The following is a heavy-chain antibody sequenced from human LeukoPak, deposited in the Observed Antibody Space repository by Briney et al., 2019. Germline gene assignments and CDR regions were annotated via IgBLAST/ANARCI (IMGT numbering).Heavy chain of an antibody. J-gene: IGHJ4*02. V-gene: IGHV4-39*01. CDR3: ASKLYGDYIFDY. CDR2: IYYSGST. Sequence: SETLSLTCTVSGGSISSSSYYWGWIRQPPGKGLEWIGSIYYSGSTYYNPSLKSRVTISVDTSKNQFSLKLSSVTAADTAAYYCASKLYGDYIFDYWGQGTLVTVSS. CDR1: GGSISSSSYY. D-gene: IGHD4-17*01.